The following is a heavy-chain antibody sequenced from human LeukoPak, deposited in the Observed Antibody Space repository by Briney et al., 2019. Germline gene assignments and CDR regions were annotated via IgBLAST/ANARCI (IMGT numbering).Heavy chain of an antibody. V-gene: IGHV4-4*02. J-gene: IGHJ4*02. CDR1: GGSLTSTNW. CDR3: ARECGFYGPLDY. Sequence: SETLSLTRDQSGGSLTSTNWWTWVRQPPGKGLEWIGEVHLDGVTNYHPSLKSRLIMLVHLPENHISLKLTSVTAADTAVYYCARECGFYGPLDYSGQGTLVTLSS. CDR2: VHLDGVT. D-gene: IGHD3-16*01.